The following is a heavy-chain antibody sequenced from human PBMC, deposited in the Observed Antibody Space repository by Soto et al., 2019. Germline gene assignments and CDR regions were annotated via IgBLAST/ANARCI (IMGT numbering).Heavy chain of an antibody. CDR1: GGSISSSSYY. J-gene: IGHJ6*03. CDR2: IYYSGST. CDR3: ASPWSSRVQNEDYHYYYMDV. D-gene: IGHD1-1*01. V-gene: IGHV4-39*01. Sequence: PSETLSLTCTVSGGSISSSSYYWGWIRQPPGKGLEWIGSIYYSGSTYYNPSLKSRVTISVDTSKNQFSLKLSSVTAADTAVYYCASPWSSRVQNEDYHYYYMDVWGKGTTVTVSS.